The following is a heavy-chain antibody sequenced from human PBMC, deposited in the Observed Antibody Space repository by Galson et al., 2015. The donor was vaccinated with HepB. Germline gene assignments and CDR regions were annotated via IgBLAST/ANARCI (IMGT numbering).Heavy chain of an antibody. CDR1: GGTFSSYV. CDR2: IIPIFGTA. D-gene: IGHD2-2*01. Sequence: SVKVSCKASGGTFSSYVISWVRQAPGQGLEWMGGIIPIFGTANYAQKFQGRVTITAGESTSTAYMELSSLRSEDTAVYYCARDRYQLPKIYYGMDVWGQGTTVTVSS. V-gene: IGHV1-69*13. J-gene: IGHJ6*02. CDR3: ARDRYQLPKIYYGMDV.